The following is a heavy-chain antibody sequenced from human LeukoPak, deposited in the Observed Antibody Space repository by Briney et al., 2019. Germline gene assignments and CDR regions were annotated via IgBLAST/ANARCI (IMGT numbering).Heavy chain of an antibody. D-gene: IGHD2-15*01. Sequence: PGGSLRLSCAASGFTFSSYAMSWVRQAPGKGMDWDSGISTSGNSTYYADSVKGRFTISRDNSKNTLYLQMNSLRAEDTAIYYCAKTRGYCSGGSCYQDYWGQGTLVTVSS. CDR2: ISTSGNST. CDR3: AKTRGYCSGGSCYQDY. CDR1: GFTFSSYA. J-gene: IGHJ4*02. V-gene: IGHV3-23*01.